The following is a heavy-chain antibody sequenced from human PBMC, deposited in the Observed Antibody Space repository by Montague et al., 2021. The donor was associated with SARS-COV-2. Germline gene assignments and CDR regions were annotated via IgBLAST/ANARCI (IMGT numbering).Heavy chain of an antibody. V-gene: IGHV4-39*01. CDR1: GGSISSSSYY. Sequence: SETLSLTCTVSGGSISSSSYYWGWIRQPPGKGLEWIGSIYYGGSTXYNPSLKSRVTISVDTSKNQFSLKLSSVTAADTAVYYCARQGDQLLLEYWFDPWGQGTLVTVSS. CDR3: ARQGDQLLLEYWFDP. D-gene: IGHD2-2*01. CDR2: IYYGGST. J-gene: IGHJ5*02.